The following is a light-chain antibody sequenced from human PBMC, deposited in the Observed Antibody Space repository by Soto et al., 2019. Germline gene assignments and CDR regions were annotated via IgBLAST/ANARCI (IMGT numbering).Light chain of an antibody. CDR2: DVT. CDR3: SSYTSSSTPCL. V-gene: IGLV2-14*01. Sequence: QSVLTQPASVSGSPGQSITISCTGTSSDVGGYNYVSWYQQHPGKAPKLIIYDVTNRPSGVSNRFSGSKSGNTAPLTISGLQADDEADYYCSSYTSSSTPCLFEAGTKVTVL. J-gene: IGLJ1*01. CDR1: SSDVGGYNY.